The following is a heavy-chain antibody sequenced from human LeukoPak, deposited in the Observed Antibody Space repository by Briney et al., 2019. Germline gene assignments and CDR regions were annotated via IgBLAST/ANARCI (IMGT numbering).Heavy chain of an antibody. CDR3: ARDWPSEWQQLPDYDAVDI. CDR1: GFTVSSNY. J-gene: IGHJ3*02. D-gene: IGHD6-13*01. CDR2: IYSGGST. Sequence: PGGSLRLSCAAPGFTVSSNYMSRVRQAPGKGLEWVSVIYSGGSTYYADSVKGRFTISRDNSKKTLYLQMNSLRAEDTAVYYCARDWPSEWQQLPDYDAVDIWGQGTMVTVSS. V-gene: IGHV3-66*01.